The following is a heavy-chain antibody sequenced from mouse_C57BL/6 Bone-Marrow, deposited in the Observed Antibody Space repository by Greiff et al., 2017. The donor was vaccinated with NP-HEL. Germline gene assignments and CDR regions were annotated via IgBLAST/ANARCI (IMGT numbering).Heavy chain of an antibody. J-gene: IGHJ4*01. CDR3: ARIYSDANDY. D-gene: IGHD2-1*01. CDR2: IYPNSGST. CDR1: GYTFTSYW. Sequence: QVQLQQPGAELVKPGASVKLSCKASGYTFTSYWMHWVKQRPGQGLEWIGMIYPNSGSTNYNEKFKSKATLTVDTSSSTAYMQLSSLTSEDSAVYFCARIYSDANDYWYRGNAVSVSS. V-gene: IGHV1-64*01.